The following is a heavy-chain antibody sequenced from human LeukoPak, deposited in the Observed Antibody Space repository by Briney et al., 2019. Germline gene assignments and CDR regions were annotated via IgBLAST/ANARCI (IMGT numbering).Heavy chain of an antibody. CDR2: ISGSGGST. V-gene: IGHV3-23*01. D-gene: IGHD3-9*01. J-gene: IGHJ4*02. CDR3: AKSYDILTGPNDY. Sequence: TGGSLRLSCAASGFTFSSYAMSWVRQAPGEGLEWVSAISGSGGSTYYADSVKGRFTISRDNSKNTLYLQMNSLRAEDTAVYYCAKSYDILTGPNDYWGQGTLVTVSS. CDR1: GFTFSSYA.